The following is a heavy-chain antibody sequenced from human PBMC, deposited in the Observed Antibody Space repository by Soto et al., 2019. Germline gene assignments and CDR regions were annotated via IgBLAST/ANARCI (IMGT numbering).Heavy chain of an antibody. D-gene: IGHD2-2*01. Sequence: SETLSLTCTVSGGSISSYYWSWIRQPPGKGLEWIGYIYYSGSTNYNPSLKSRVTISVDTSKNQFSLKLSSVTAADTAVYYCARDLGYCSSTSCDGPYNWFDPSGQGTRVTVSS. V-gene: IGHV4-59*01. J-gene: IGHJ5*02. CDR1: GGSISSYY. CDR3: ARDLGYCSSTSCDGPYNWFDP. CDR2: IYYSGST.